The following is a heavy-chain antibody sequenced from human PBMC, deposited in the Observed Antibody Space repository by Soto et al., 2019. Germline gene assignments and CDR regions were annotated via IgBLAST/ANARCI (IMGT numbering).Heavy chain of an antibody. V-gene: IGHV1-24*01. D-gene: IGHD6-13*01. CDR3: ATRIAAAGKLYYYYYGMDV. CDR1: GYTHTEIS. Sequence: ASVKVTCKVSGYTHTEISRHWVRQAPGKRLEWMGGFDPEDGETIYAQKFQGRVTMTEDTSTDTAYMELSSLRSEDTAVYYCATRIAAAGKLYYYYYGMDVWGQGTTVTVSS. CDR2: FDPEDGET. J-gene: IGHJ6*02.